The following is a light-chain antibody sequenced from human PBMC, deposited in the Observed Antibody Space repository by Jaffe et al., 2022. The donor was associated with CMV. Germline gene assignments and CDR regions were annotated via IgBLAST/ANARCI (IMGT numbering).Light chain of an antibody. V-gene: IGKV1-16*01. CDR1: QDMSNNY. J-gene: IGKJ3*01. CDR2: ATS. CDR3: QQYNTYPFT. Sequence: DIQMTQSPSSLSASLGDRVTITCRASQDMSNNYVAWFQQRPGKAPKSLIYATSSLQSGVPSRFSGSGSGTEFTLTISSLQPEDFATYYCQQYNTYPFTFGPGTKVDIK.